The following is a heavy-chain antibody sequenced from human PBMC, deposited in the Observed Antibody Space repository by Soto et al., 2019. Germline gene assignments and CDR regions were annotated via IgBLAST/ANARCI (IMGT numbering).Heavy chain of an antibody. Sequence: GGSLRLSCAASGFTFDDYTVHWVRQAPGKGLEWVSLISWDGGDTIYYADSVEGRFTISRDNARNSLSLHMSSLRDEDSALYYCAKGPHTNVGWTYYFESWGQGGPVTVSS. J-gene: IGHJ4*02. CDR1: GFTFDDYT. CDR2: ISWDGGDTI. D-gene: IGHD6-19*01. V-gene: IGHV3-43*01. CDR3: AKGPHTNVGWTYYFES.